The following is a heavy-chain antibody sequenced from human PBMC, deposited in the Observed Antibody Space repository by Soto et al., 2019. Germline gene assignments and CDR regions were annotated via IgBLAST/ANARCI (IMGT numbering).Heavy chain of an antibody. CDR1: GGSVSSGSYY. CDR3: ARHNYGSGSTYFDY. CDR2: IYYSGST. V-gene: IGHV4-61*01. J-gene: IGHJ4*02. Sequence: SETLSLTCTVSGGSVSSGSYYWSWIRQPPGKGLECVGYIYYSGSTNYNPSLKSRVTISVDTSKNQFSLKLSSVTAADTAVYYCARHNYGSGSTYFDYWGQGTLVTVSS. D-gene: IGHD3-10*01.